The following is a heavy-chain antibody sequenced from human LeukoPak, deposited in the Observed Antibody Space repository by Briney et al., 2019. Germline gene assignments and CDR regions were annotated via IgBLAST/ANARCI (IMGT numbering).Heavy chain of an antibody. D-gene: IGHD6-19*01. J-gene: IGHJ4*02. Sequence: ASVTVSFTASVYTFTIYGISWVRQAPGQGLEWMGWISAYNGNTNYAQKLQGRVTMTTDTSTSTAYMELRSLRSDDTAVYYCARPFSSGWPFDYWGQGTLVTVSS. CDR3: ARPFSSGWPFDY. CDR2: ISAYNGNT. V-gene: IGHV1-18*01. CDR1: VYTFTIYG.